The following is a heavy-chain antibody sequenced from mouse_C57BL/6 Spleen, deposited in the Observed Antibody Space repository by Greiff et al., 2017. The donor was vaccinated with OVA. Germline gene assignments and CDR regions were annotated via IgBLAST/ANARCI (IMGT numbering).Heavy chain of an antibody. J-gene: IGHJ3*01. CDR2: LNPGSGGT. CDR1: GYAFTNYL. Sequence: VQLVESGAELVRPGTSVKVSCKASGYAFTNYLIEWVKQRPGQGLEWIGVLNPGSGGTNYNEKFKGKATLTADKSSSTAYMQLSSLTSEDSAVYFCARDYGSSPWFAYWGQGTLVTVSA. CDR3: ARDYGSSPWFAY. V-gene: IGHV1-54*01. D-gene: IGHD1-1*01.